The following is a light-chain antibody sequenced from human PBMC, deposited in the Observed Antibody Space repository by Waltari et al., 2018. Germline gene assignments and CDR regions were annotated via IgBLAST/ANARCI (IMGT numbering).Light chain of an antibody. J-gene: IGKJ4*01. CDR3: LQYYSYPLT. CDR2: WAS. CDR1: QSVLLSSNNKNY. Sequence: DIVLTQSPDSLAVSLGERATLHCKSSQSVLLSSNNKNYLAWFQEKPGQPPNLLVYWASNRESGVPDRFSASASGTDFTLTISSLQAEDVAVDYCLQYYSYPLTFGGGTKVEI. V-gene: IGKV4-1*01.